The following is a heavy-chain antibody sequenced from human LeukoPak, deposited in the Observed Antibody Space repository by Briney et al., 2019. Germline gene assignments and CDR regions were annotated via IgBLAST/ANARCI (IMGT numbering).Heavy chain of an antibody. CDR2: ISGSSSYI. Sequence: GGSLRLSCAASGFTFSSYSMNWVRQAPGKGLECVSYISGSSSYIYYADSMKGRFTISRDNAKNSLYLQMNSLRAEDTAVYYCASPNPRIAARPYYYYYMDVWGKGTTVTVSS. CDR1: GFTFSSYS. D-gene: IGHD6-6*01. J-gene: IGHJ6*03. CDR3: ASPNPRIAARPYYYYYMDV. V-gene: IGHV3-21*01.